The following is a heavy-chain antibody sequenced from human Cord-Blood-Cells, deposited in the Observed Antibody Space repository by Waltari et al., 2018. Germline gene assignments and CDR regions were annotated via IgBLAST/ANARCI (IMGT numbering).Heavy chain of an antibody. Sequence: QLQLQESGPGLVKPSETLSLTCTVSGGSISSSSYYWGWIRQPPGKGLAWIGSIYYSGSTYYNPSLKSRVTISVDTSKNQFSLKLSSVTAADTAVYYCARRRYSSSWYDYWGQGTLVTVSS. CDR3: ARRRYSSSWYDY. J-gene: IGHJ4*02. CDR1: GGSISSSSYY. V-gene: IGHV4-39*01. CDR2: IYYSGST. D-gene: IGHD6-13*01.